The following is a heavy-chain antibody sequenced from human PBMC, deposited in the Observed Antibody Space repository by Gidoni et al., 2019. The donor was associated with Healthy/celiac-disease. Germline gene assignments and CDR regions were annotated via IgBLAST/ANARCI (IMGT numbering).Heavy chain of an antibody. CDR1: GGSFSGYY. CDR3: ARARYCSGGSCNAPFDY. J-gene: IGHJ4*02. D-gene: IGHD2-15*01. V-gene: IGHV4-34*01. Sequence: QPQLQQWGAGPLLPSETLSLTCAPLGGSFSGYYWSWIRQPPGKGLEWVGEINHSGSTNYNPSLKSRVTISVDTSKNQFSLKLSSVTAADTAVYYCARARYCSGGSCNAPFDYWGQGTLVTVSS. CDR2: INHSGST.